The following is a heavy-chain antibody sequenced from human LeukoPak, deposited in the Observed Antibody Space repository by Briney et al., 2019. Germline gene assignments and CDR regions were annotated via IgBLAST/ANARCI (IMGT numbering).Heavy chain of an antibody. CDR1: GYTFTDYY. V-gene: IGHV1-2*02. D-gene: IGHD3-10*02. CDR3: ARGLLRSQLDWFDP. Sequence: GASVKVSCKTSGYTFTDYYMHWVRQAPGQGLEWMGWINPNSGGTNYAQKFQGRVTMTRDTSISTAYMELNSLRSDGTAVYYCARGLLRSQLDWFDPWGQGTLVTVSS. CDR2: INPNSGGT. J-gene: IGHJ5*02.